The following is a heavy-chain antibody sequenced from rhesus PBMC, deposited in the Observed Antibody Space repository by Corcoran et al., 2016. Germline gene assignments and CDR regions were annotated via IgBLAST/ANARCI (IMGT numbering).Heavy chain of an antibody. CDR3: AKGVIEYCTGSGCYGIDY. J-gene: IGHJ4*01. CDR2: IELSDSDT. D-gene: IGHD2-21*01. Sequence: EVQLVQSGAEVKRPGESLKISCKTSGYSFTSYWISWVRQMPGKSLEWMGAIELSDSDTTYSPSFQGQVTISADKSISPAYLQWSSLKASDTATYYCAKGVIEYCTGSGCYGIDYWGQGVLVTVSS. CDR1: GYSFTSYW. V-gene: IGHV5-2*01.